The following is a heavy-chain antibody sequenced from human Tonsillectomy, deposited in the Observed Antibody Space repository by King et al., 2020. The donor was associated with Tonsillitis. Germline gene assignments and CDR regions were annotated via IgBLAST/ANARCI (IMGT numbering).Heavy chain of an antibody. J-gene: IGHJ6*03. CDR2: IIPMFGTT. V-gene: IGHV1-69*12. Sequence: QLVQSGAEVKQPGSSVKVSCKASGGTFSNYVINWVRQAPGQGLEWMGGIIPMFGTTYYAQHLQGRVTVTADESTSTAYMELNSLTSEDTAVYYCTLLHDYYMDVWGKGTTVAVSS. CDR3: TLLHDYYMDV. CDR1: GGTFSNYV.